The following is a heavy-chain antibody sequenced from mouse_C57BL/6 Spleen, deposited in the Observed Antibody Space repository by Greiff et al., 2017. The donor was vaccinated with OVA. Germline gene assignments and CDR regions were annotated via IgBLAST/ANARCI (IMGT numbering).Heavy chain of an antibody. CDR1: GFTFSDYG. CDR2: ISSGSSTI. J-gene: IGHJ2*01. D-gene: IGHD1-1*01. Sequence: EVQLMESGGGLVKPGGSLKLSCAASGFTFSDYGMHWVRQAPEKGLEWVAYISSGSSTIYYADTVKGRFTISRDNAKNTLFLQMTSLRSEDTAMYYCARGPYYGSSYFYFDYWGQGTTLTVSS. V-gene: IGHV5-17*01. CDR3: ARGPYYGSSYFYFDY.